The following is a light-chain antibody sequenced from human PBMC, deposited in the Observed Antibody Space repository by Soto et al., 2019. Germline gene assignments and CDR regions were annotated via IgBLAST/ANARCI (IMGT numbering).Light chain of an antibody. CDR1: QSVSDNY. V-gene: IGKV3-20*01. Sequence: EIVLTQSPGSLSLSPGERATLSCRASQSVSDNYLARSQQKPGQAPRLLIYGASTRATGIPDRFSGSGSGTDFTLTITRLEPEDFAVYFCQQYGNSHTFGQGTKLEIK. J-gene: IGKJ2*01. CDR3: QQYGNSHT. CDR2: GAS.